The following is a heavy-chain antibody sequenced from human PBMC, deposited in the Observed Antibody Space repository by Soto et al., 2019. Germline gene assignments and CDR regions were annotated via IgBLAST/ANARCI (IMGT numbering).Heavy chain of an antibody. CDR3: ARVYSGSSSSKSFSLDS. J-gene: IGHJ5*01. V-gene: IGHV1-2*04. CDR1: GYTFTGYY. Sequence: VSCKASGYTFTGYYMHWVRQAPGQGLEWMGWINPNSGGTNYAQKFQGWVTMTRDTSISTAYMELSRLRSDDTAVYYCARVYSGSSSSKSFSLDSWGQGTLVTVSS. CDR2: INPNSGGT. D-gene: IGHD6-6*01.